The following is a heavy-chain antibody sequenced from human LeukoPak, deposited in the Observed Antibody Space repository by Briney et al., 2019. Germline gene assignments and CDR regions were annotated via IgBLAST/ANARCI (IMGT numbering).Heavy chain of an antibody. D-gene: IGHD2-15*01. CDR2: ISSSDSTM. V-gene: IGHV3-48*03. CDR3: ARVLRYCSGGNCYSGGLGYMDV. J-gene: IGHJ6*03. CDR1: GFTFSSYE. Sequence: GGSLRLSCAASGFTFSSYEMNWVRQAPGKGLEWVSYISSSDSTMYYADSVKGRFTISRDNAKNSLFLQMNSLRAEDTAVYYCARVLRYCSGGNCYSGGLGYMDVWGKGTTVTISS.